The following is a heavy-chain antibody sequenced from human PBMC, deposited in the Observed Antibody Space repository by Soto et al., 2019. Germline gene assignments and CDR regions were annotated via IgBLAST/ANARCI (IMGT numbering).Heavy chain of an antibody. CDR1: GFTVSSSYA. J-gene: IGHJ4*02. D-gene: IGHD1-26*01. CDR2: ISGSGGSA. V-gene: IGHV3-23*01. CDR3: ANPSSGSYYFDY. Sequence: PGGSLRLSCAASGFTVSSSYAMSWVRQAPGKGLEWVSAISGSGGSAYYADSVKGRFTISRDNSKNTLYLQMNSLRAEDTAVYYCANPSSGSYYFDYWGQGTLVTV.